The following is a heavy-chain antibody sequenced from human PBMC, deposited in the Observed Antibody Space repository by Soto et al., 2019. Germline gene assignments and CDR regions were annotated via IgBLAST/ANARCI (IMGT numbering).Heavy chain of an antibody. D-gene: IGHD6-19*01. CDR3: ARPYSSGWSNWFDH. CDR2: INPNSGGT. Sequence: ASVKVSCKASGYTFTGYYMHWVRQAPGQGLEWMGWINPNSGGTNYAQKFQGRVTMTRDTSISTAYMELSRLRSDDTAVYYCARPYSSGWSNWFDHWGQGTLVTVSS. V-gene: IGHV1-2*02. CDR1: GYTFTGYY. J-gene: IGHJ5*02.